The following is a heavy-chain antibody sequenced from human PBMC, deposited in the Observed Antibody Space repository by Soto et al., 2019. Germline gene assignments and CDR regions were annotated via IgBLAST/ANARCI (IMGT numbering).Heavy chain of an antibody. V-gene: IGHV3-23*01. D-gene: IGHD1-26*01. CDR2: IRSDGDTT. CDR1: GFTFSSYG. CDR3: AKGKGVGATPDGANC. J-gene: IGHJ4*02. Sequence: EVQVLESGGGLVQPGGSLRLSCAASGFTFSSYGMNWVRQAPGKGLEWVSGIRSDGDTTYNAESVKGRFTVSRDGSKNTVYLQMTSLRAEDTAVYYCAKGKGVGATPDGANCWGQGTLVTVSS.